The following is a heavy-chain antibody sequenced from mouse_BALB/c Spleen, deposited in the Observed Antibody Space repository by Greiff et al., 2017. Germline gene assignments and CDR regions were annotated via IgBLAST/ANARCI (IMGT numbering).Heavy chain of an antibody. CDR3: ARSMGHYAWFAY. D-gene: IGHD2-10*02. CDR1: GYTFTSYW. Sequence: VKLMESGAELAKPGASVKMSCKASGYTFTSYWMHWVKQRPGQGLEWIGYINPSTGYTEYNQKFKDKATLTADKSSSTAYMQLSSLTSEDSAVYYCARSMGHYAWFAYWGQGTLVTVSA. V-gene: IGHV1-7*01. J-gene: IGHJ3*01. CDR2: INPSTGYT.